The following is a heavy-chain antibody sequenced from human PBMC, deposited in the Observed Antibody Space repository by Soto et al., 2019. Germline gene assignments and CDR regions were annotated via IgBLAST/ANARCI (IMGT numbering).Heavy chain of an antibody. J-gene: IGHJ4*02. CDR3: ARGGTPIDS. D-gene: IGHD3-16*01. V-gene: IGHV1-18*01. CDR2: ISAYNGNT. CDR1: GYTFTNFG. Sequence: QVQLVQSGAEVKKPGASVKVSCKASGYTFTNFGISWVRQAPGQGLEWMGWISAYNGNTNYAQKFQGRVTMTTDTCTSTASMEVRSLRCDDTAVYYCARGGTPIDSWGQGSLVTVSS.